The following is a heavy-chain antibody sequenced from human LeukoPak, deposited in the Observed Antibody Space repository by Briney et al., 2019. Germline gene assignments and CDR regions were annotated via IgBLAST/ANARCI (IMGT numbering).Heavy chain of an antibody. CDR3: AKAPDSGYDSYFDY. D-gene: IGHD5-12*01. CDR2: ISYDGSNK. J-gene: IGHJ4*02. V-gene: IGHV3-30*18. Sequence: GRSLRLSCAASGFTFSSYGMHWVRQAPGKGLEWVAVISYDGSNKYYADSVKGRFTISRDNSKNTLYLQMNSLRAEDTAVYYCAKAPDSGYDSYFDYWGQGILVTVSS. CDR1: GFTFSSYG.